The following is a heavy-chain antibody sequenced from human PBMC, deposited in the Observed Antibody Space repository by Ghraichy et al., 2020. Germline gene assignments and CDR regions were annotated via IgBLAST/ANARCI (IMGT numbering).Heavy chain of an antibody. V-gene: IGHV3-66*01. D-gene: IGHD5-24*01. CDR3: ARDGETKLHLAFDI. Sequence: GESLNISCAASGFTVSSNYMNWVRQAPGKGLEWVSVFYAGGRVNYADSVKGRFTISRDNSKNTLFLQMNSMRAEDTAMYYCARDGETKLHLAFDIWGQGIMVTVSS. CDR1: GFTVSSNY. J-gene: IGHJ3*02. CDR2: FYAGGRV.